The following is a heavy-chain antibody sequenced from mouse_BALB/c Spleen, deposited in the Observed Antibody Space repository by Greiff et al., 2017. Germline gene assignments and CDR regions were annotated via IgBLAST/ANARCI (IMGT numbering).Heavy chain of an antibody. CDR3: ARRGLSYWYFDV. V-gene: IGHV2-2*02. J-gene: IGHJ1*01. Sequence: VQLQQSGPGLVQPSQSLSITCTVSGFSLTSYGVHWVRQSPGKGLEWLGVIWSGGSTDYNAAFISRLSISKDNSKSQVFFKMNSLQANDTAIYYCARRGLSYWYFDVWGAGTTVTVSS. CDR1: GFSLTSYG. D-gene: IGHD3-3*01. CDR2: IWSGGST.